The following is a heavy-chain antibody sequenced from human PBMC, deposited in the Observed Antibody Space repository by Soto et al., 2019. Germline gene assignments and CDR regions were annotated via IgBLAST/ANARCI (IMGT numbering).Heavy chain of an antibody. D-gene: IGHD6-13*01. CDR1: GFTFSSYA. Sequence: QVQLVESGGGVVQPGRSLRLSCAASGFTFSSYAMHWVRQAPGKGLEWVAVISYDGINKYYADSVKGRFTSSRDNSKNTLVLQMNSLRPEDTAVYYWARELAAAGVKYFDYWGQGALVTVSS. CDR2: ISYDGINK. CDR3: ARELAAAGVKYFDY. J-gene: IGHJ4*02. V-gene: IGHV3-30-3*01.